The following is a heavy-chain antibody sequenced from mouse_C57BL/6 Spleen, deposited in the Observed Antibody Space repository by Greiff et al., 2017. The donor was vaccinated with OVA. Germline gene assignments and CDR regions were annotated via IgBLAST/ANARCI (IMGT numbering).Heavy chain of an antibody. CDR3: ARSWVYYAMDY. CDR2: IYPGDGDT. CDR1: GYAFSSYW. D-gene: IGHD4-1*01. J-gene: IGHJ4*01. V-gene: IGHV1-80*01. Sequence: VKLQQSGAELVKPGASVKISCKASGYAFSSYWMNWVKQRPGKGLEWIGQIYPGDGDTNYNGKFKGKATLTADKSSSTAYMQLSSLTSEDSAVYFCARSWVYYAMDYWGQGTSVTVSS.